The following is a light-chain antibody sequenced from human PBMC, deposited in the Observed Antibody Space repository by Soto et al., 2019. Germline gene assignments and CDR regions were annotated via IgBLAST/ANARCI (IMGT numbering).Light chain of an antibody. J-gene: IGLJ1*01. V-gene: IGLV2-14*01. CDR3: SSYTSSSTRV. CDR2: EVI. Sequence: QSALTQPASVSGSPGQSITISCPGTSSDVGGYNYVSWYQQHPGKAPKPMIYEVINRPSGVSNRFSGSKSGNTASLTISGLQAEDEADYYCSSYTSSSTRVFGTGTKVTVL. CDR1: SSDVGGYNY.